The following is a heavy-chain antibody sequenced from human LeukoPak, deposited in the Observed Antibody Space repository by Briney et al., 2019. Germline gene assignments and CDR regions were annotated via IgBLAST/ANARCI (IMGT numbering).Heavy chain of an antibody. J-gene: IGHJ4*02. V-gene: IGHV4-4*07. CDR1: GGSISSYY. Sequence: SETLSLTCTVSGGSISSYYWSWIRQPAGKGLEWIGRIYSSGSTNYNPSLKSRVTMSVDTSKSEFSLKLTSLTAADTAVYYCARDNLEAFDYWGQGTLVTVSS. CDR2: IYSSGST. CDR3: ARDNLEAFDY.